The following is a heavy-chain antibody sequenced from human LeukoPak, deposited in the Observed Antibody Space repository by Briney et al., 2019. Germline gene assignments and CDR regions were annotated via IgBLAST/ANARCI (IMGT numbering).Heavy chain of an antibody. J-gene: IGHJ4*02. CDR3: AKDRPITMVRGIFDY. V-gene: IGHV3-30*02. CDR2: IRYDGSDK. CDR1: GFTFSRSD. D-gene: IGHD3-10*01. Sequence: GGSLRLSCAASGFTFSRSDMHWLRQAPGKGLEWVAFIRYDGSDKYYGNSVKGRFTISRDNSKNTLYLQMNSPRAEDTAVYYCAKDRPITMVRGIFDYWGQGTLVTVSS.